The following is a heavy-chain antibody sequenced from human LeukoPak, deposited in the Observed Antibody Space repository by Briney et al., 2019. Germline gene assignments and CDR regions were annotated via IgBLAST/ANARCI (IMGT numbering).Heavy chain of an antibody. J-gene: IGHJ4*02. CDR2: ISSSVSTI. CDR1: GFTLSSYE. CDR3: AGDITAGGYCEFDY. V-gene: IGHV3-48*03. Sequence: GRSLRLSPAVSGFTLSSYEMNCVPRAPGKGLEWVSYISSSVSTIYYADPLKGLFTISRDNAKSSLYLQMNTLRAEGTGVCFCAGDITAGGYCEFDYWGQGALVTVSS. D-gene: IGHD1-14*01.